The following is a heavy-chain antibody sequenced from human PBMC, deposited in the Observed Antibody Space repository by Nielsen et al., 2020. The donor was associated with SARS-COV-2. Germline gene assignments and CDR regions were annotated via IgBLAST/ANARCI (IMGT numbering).Heavy chain of an antibody. CDR2: ISSSSSYI. CDR1: GFTFSSYS. J-gene: IGHJ4*02. CDR3: ARDEGVVVPAAIRD. V-gene: IGHV3-21*01. D-gene: IGHD2-2*02. Sequence: GGSLRLSCAAPGFTFSSYSMNWVRQAPGKGLEWVSSISSSSSYIYYADSVKGRFTISRDNAKNSLYLQMNSLRAEDTAVYYCARDEGVVVPAAIRDWGQGTLVTVSS.